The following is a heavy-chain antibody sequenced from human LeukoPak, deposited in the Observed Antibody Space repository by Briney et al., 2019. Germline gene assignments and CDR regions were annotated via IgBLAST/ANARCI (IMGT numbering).Heavy chain of an antibody. J-gene: IGHJ4*02. Sequence: MSSETLSLTCTVSGYSISSGYYWGWIRQPPGKGLGGIWIIYHSGSTYYNPSLKGRVTISVDTSKNQFSLKLSSVTAADTAVYYCARVKSSRIVVVPPYFDYWGQGTLVTVSS. V-gene: IGHV4-38-2*02. CDR1: GYSISSGYY. CDR3: ARVKSSRIVVVPPYFDY. CDR2: IYHSGST. D-gene: IGHD3-22*01.